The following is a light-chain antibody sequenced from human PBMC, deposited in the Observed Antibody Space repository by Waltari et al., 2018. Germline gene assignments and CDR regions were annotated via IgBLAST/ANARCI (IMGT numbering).Light chain of an antibody. V-gene: IGKV1-33*01. CDR3: QQYDNLPIT. CDR2: DAS. J-gene: IGKJ5*01. Sequence: DIQMTQSPSSLSAFVGDRVTITCQARQDIKNYLNWYQQKPGKAPKALIYDASKLETGVPSRFSGSGSGTDFTLTLSSLQPEDIATYYCQQYDNLPITFGQGTRLEIK. CDR1: QDIKNY.